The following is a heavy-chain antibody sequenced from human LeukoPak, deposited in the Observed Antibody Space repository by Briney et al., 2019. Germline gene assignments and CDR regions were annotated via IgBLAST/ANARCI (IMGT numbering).Heavy chain of an antibody. Sequence: KPSETLSLTCAVYGGSFSYYYWSWIRQPPGKGLEWIGEINHSGITNYNPSLKSRVTISADTSENQFSLKLTSVTAADTAVYYCANPARDFADSGAITWWGQGTLVTVSS. CDR1: GGSFSYYY. CDR3: ANPARDFADSGAITW. J-gene: IGHJ4*02. V-gene: IGHV4-34*01. CDR2: INHSGIT. D-gene: IGHD4-17*01.